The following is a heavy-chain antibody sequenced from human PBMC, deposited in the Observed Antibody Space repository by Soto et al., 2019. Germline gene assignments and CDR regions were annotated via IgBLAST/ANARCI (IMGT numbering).Heavy chain of an antibody. D-gene: IGHD2-15*01. CDR1: GFSLSTSGVG. V-gene: IGHV2-5*02. J-gene: IGHJ4*02. CDR2: IYWDDDK. CDR3: AHRLCDSSSYWDVGFFDY. Sequence: QITLKESGPTLVKPTQTLTLTCIFSGFSLSTSGVGVGWIRQPPGKALECLALIYWDDDKRYSPSLKSRLSVTKDTSKNQVVLTMTNMDPVDTGTYYCAHRLCDSSSYWDVGFFDYWGQGTLVTVSS.